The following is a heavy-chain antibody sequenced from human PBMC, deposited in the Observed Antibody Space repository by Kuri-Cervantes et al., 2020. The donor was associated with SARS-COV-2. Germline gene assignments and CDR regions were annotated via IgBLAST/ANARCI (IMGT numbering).Heavy chain of an antibody. V-gene: IGHV3-53*01. J-gene: IGHJ6*02. CDR2: IYSGGST. Sequence: GGSLRLSCAASGFTVSSNYMSWVRQAPGKGLEWVSVIYSGGSTYYADSVKGRFTISRDNSKNTLYLQMNSLRAEDTAVYYCASGDSSSSWNGYYYYGMDVWGQGTTVTVS. D-gene: IGHD6-6*01. CDR1: GFTVSSNY. CDR3: ASGDSSSSWNGYYYYGMDV.